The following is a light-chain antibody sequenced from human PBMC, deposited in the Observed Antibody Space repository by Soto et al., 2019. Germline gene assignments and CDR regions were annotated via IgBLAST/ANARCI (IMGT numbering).Light chain of an antibody. CDR3: QQHKTYSGT. V-gene: IGKV1-5*01. CDR1: QSISSW. CDR2: DAS. Sequence: QMTETAATLAASIGDRGKSTCLASQSISSWLAWYQQKAGKAPKLLIYDASSLESGVPSRFSGSGSGTKFTLTIASLQPDDFATYYCQQHKTYSGTFGAGSKVDIK. J-gene: IGKJ4*02.